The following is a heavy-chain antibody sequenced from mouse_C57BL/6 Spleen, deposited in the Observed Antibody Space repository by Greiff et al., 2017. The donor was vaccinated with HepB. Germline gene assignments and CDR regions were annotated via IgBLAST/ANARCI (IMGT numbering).Heavy chain of an antibody. V-gene: IGHV5-4*03. J-gene: IGHJ1*03. CDR1: GFTFSSYA. Sequence: EVMLVESGGGLVKPGGSLKLSCAASGFTFSSYAMSWVRQTPEKRLEWVATISDGGSYTYYPDNVKGRFTISRDNAKNNLYLQMSHLKSEDTAMYYCASLYYGSSPWYFDVWGTGTTVTVSS. CDR2: ISDGGSYT. CDR3: ASLYYGSSPWYFDV. D-gene: IGHD1-1*01.